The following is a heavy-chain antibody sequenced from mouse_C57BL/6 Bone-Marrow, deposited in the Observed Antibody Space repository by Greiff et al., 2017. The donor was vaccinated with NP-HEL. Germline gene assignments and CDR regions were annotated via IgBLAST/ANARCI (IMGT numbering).Heavy chain of an antibody. D-gene: IGHD4-1*01. V-gene: IGHV1-69*01. CDR3: ARDWYFDY. CDR2: IDPSDSYT. CDR1: GYTFTSYW. Sequence: QLQQPGAELVMPGASVKLSCKASGYTFTSYWMHWVKQRPGQGLEWIGEIDPSDSYTNYNQKFKGKSTLTVDKSSSTAYMQLSSLTSEDSAVYYCARDWYFDYWGQGTTLTVSS. J-gene: IGHJ2*01.